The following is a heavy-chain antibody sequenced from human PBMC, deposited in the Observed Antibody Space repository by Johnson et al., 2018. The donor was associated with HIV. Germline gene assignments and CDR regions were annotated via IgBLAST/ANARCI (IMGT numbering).Heavy chain of an antibody. J-gene: IGHJ3*02. D-gene: IGHD3-22*01. CDR1: GITFSNAW. CDR3: AREARIVVVEPSDAFDI. V-gene: IGHV3-66*01. Sequence: VQLVESGGGLVQPGGSVRLSCAASGITFSNAWMSWVRQAPGKGLEWVSVIYSGGNTYYADSVKGRFTISRDNSKNTLSLQMNSLIVEDTAVYYCAREARIVVVEPSDAFDIWGQGTMVTVSS. CDR2: IYSGGNT.